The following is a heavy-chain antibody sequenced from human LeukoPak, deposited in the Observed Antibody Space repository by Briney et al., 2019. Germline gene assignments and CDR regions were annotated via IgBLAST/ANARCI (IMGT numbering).Heavy chain of an antibody. CDR2: ISWNSGRI. CDR1: GFTFDDYA. Sequence: PGGSLRLSCAASGFTFDDYAMHWVREGSGKGLEWVSGISWNSGRIGYADSVKGRFTISRDNAKNSLYLQVNSLRAEDTALYYCAKGANQLLLRDWFDPWGQGTLVTVSS. CDR3: AKGANQLLLRDWFDP. V-gene: IGHV3-9*01. D-gene: IGHD2-2*01. J-gene: IGHJ5*02.